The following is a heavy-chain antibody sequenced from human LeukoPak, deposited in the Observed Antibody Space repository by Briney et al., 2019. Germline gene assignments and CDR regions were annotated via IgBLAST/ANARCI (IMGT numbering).Heavy chain of an antibody. CDR2: IIPIFGTA. CDR1: GGTFSSYA. V-gene: IGHV1-69*05. J-gene: IGHJ4*02. Sequence: SAKVSCKASGGTFSSYAISWVRQAPGQGLEWMGGIIPIFGTANYAQKFQGRVTITTDESTSTAYMELSSLRSEDTAVYYCARDQEPDGDYQGLLGYWGQGTLVTVSS. CDR3: ARDQEPDGDYQGLLGY. D-gene: IGHD4-17*01.